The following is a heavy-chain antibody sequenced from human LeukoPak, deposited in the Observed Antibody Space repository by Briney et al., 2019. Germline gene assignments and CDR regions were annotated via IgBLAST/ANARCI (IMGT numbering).Heavy chain of an antibody. CDR1: GFTFSSYS. Sequence: GGSLGLSCAASGFTFSSYSMNWVRQAPGKGLEWASSISSSSSYIYYADSVKGRFTISRDNAKNSLYLQMNSLRAEDTAVYYCATQSSGYYGFDYWGQGTLVTVSS. D-gene: IGHD3-22*01. CDR2: ISSSSSYI. V-gene: IGHV3-21*01. CDR3: ATQSSGYYGFDY. J-gene: IGHJ4*02.